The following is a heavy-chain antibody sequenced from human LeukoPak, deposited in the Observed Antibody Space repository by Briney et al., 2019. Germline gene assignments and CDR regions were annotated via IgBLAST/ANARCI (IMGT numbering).Heavy chain of an antibody. CDR2: IVVGSGNT. CDR3: AADPTYYDILTGYYSFDY. CDR1: GFTFTISA. V-gene: IGHV1-58*01. J-gene: IGHJ4*02. D-gene: IGHD3-9*01. Sequence: SVKVSCKASGFTFTISAVQWVRQARGQRLEWIGWIVVGSGNTNYAQKFQERVTITRDMSTSTAYMELSSLRSEDTAVYYCAADPTYYDILTGYYSFDYWGQGTLVTVSS.